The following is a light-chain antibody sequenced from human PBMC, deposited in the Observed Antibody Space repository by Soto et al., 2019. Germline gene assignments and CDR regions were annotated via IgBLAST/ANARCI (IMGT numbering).Light chain of an antibody. CDR2: GAS. Sequence: EVVLTQSPGTLSLSPGARATLSCRASQFVSSTYLAWYQQRPGQAPRLLIYGASSRATGIPDRFSGSGSGTDFTLTISRLEPEDFAVYYCQQYGSSPTFGQGTKVDIK. V-gene: IGKV3-20*01. CDR1: QFVSSTY. CDR3: QQYGSSPT. J-gene: IGKJ1*01.